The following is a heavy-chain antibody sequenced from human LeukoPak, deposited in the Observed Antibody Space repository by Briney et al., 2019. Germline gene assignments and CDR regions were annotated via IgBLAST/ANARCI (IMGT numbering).Heavy chain of an antibody. CDR1: GGSFSGYY. Sequence: PSETLSLTCAVYGGSFSGYYWSWIRQPPGEGLEWIGEINHSGSTNYNPSLKSRVTISVDTSKNQFSLKLSSVTAADTAVYYCARPNWNNSFDPWGQGTLVTVSS. CDR3: ARPNWNNSFDP. D-gene: IGHD1-1*01. J-gene: IGHJ5*02. CDR2: INHSGST. V-gene: IGHV4-34*01.